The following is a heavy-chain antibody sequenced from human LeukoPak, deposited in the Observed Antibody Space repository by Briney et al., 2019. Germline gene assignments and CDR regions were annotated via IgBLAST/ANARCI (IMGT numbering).Heavy chain of an antibody. CDR1: RDTFTRCA. Sequence: GASVKVSCQASRDTFTRCAFSWVRQAPGQGLEWMGWINPNSGGTNYAQKFQERVTITTDMSSSTAYMELSSLRSEDTAVYYCAADDLNEGFWGQGTLVTVSS. J-gene: IGHJ4*02. V-gene: IGHV1-8*03. CDR2: INPNSGGT. D-gene: IGHD3/OR15-3a*01. CDR3: AADDLNEGF.